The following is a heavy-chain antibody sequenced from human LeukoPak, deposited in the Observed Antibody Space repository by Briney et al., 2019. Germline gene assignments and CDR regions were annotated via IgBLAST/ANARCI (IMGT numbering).Heavy chain of an antibody. D-gene: IGHD5-24*01. V-gene: IGHV3-33*01. CDR2: IWYDGSKT. J-gene: IGHJ4*02. Sequence: GGSLRLSCAASGFTFSSYGLHCVRQAPGKGLEWVAVIWYDGSKTYYADSVKGRFTISKDNPKNTLYLQMNSLRAEDTAVYYCARDRGEMATDYWGQGTLVTVSS. CDR3: ARDRGEMATDY. CDR1: GFTFSSYG.